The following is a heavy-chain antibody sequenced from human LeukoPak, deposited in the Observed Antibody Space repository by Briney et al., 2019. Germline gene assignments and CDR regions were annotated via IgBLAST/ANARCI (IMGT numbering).Heavy chain of an antibody. D-gene: IGHD3-22*01. CDR2: VYYSGST. CDR3: ARSYYDSSGWYFDL. V-gene: IGHV4-59*01. CDR1: GGSLSSDY. J-gene: IGHJ2*01. Sequence: SETLSLTCTVSGGSLSSDYWSWIRQPPTKGLEWIGYVYYSGSTNYNPSLKSRVTISVDTSKNQFSLKLSSVTAADTAVYYCARSYYDSSGWYFDLWGRGTLVTVSS.